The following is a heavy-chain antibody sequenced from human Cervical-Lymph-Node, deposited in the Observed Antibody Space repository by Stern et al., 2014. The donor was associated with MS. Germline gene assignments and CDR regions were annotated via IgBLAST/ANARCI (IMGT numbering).Heavy chain of an antibody. D-gene: IGHD6-6*01. J-gene: IGHJ4*02. Sequence: VQLVQSGAEVKKPAEPLKISCQGSGYSFSTYWIRWVRQLPGKGLEWMGVIYPSDGETKYSPSFQGQVTISSDKSINSAYLQWSSLKASDTAIYYCVRRGSSGYFDFWGQGTLVTVSS. V-gene: IGHV5-51*01. CDR3: VRRGSSGYFDF. CDR1: GYSFSTYW. CDR2: IYPSDGET.